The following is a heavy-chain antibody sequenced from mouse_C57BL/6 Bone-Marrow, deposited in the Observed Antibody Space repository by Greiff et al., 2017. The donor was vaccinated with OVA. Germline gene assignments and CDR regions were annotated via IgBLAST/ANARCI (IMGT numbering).Heavy chain of an antibody. CDR2: IRNKANGYTT. CDR1: GFTFTDYY. CDR3: ARFYYDYFYYYAMDY. Sequence: DVHLVESGGGLVQPGGSLSLSCAASGFTFTDYYMSWVRQPPGKALEWLGFIRNKANGYTTEYSASVKGRFTISRDNSQSILYLQMNALRAEDSATYYCARFYYDYFYYYAMDYWGQGTSVTVSS. J-gene: IGHJ4*01. D-gene: IGHD2-4*01. V-gene: IGHV7-3*01.